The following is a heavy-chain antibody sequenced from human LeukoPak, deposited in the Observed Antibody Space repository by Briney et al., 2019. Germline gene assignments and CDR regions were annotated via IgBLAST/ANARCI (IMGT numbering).Heavy chain of an antibody. CDR2: ISGSGGST. CDR3: AKETVGYCSGGSCYAPHD. D-gene: IGHD2-15*01. J-gene: IGHJ4*02. CDR1: GFTFSSYA. V-gene: IGHV3-23*01. Sequence: PGGSLRLSCAASGFTFSSYAMSWVRQAPGKGLEWVSAISGSGGSTYYAASVKGRFTISRDSSKNTLYLQMNSLRAEDTAVYYCAKETVGYCSGGSCYAPHDWGQGTLVTVSS.